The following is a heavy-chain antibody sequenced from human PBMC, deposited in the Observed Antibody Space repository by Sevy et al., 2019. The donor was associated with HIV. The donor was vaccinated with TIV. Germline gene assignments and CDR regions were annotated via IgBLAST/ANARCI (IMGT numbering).Heavy chain of an antibody. CDR1: GFDVSNNC. D-gene: IGHD6-13*01. CDR2: IYSSGTT. CDR3: ARDYSRRPGWFDP. Sequence: GGSLRLSCAGSGFDVSNNCMSWVRQAPGKGLEGVSIIYSSGTTYYADSVKGRFTISRDKSKNTVYLQMSSLRADDTAFYHCARDYSRRPGWFDPWGQGTLVTVSS. V-gene: IGHV3-53*01. J-gene: IGHJ5*02.